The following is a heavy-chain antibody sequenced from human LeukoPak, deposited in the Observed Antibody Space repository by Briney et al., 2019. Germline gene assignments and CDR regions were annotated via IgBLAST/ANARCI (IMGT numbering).Heavy chain of an antibody. CDR1: GGSISSSHW. CDR2: IYHSGST. J-gene: IGHJ3*02. Sequence: RSSETLSLTCAVSGGSISSSHWWSWVRQPPGKGLEWIGEIYHSGSTNYNPSLKSRVTISVDTSKNQFSLKLSSVTAADTAVYYCARFSPSSGRYGGHAFDIWGQGTMVTVSS. V-gene: IGHV4-4*02. D-gene: IGHD3-22*01. CDR3: ARFSPSSGRYGGHAFDI.